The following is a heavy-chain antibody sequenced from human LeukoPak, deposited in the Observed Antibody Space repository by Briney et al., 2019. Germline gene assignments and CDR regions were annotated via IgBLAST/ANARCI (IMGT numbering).Heavy chain of an antibody. CDR1: GLTFSDYA. CDR3: AKIPDTSGWYEFDY. Sequence: PGGSLRLSCAASGLTFSDYAMSWVRQAPGKGLDWVSAISGSGGSTYYADSVKGRFTISRDNSKNTLYLQMNSLRAEDTAVYYCAKIPDTSGWYEFDYWGQGTLVTVSS. V-gene: IGHV3-23*01. CDR2: ISGSGGST. D-gene: IGHD6-19*01. J-gene: IGHJ4*02.